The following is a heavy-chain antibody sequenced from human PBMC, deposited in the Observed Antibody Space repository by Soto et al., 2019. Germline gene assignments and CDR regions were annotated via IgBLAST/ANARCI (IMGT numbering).Heavy chain of an antibody. CDR1: GYTFTDYA. V-gene: IGHV1-18*04. Sequence: QAQLAQSGPELKSPGASVKVSCKASGYTFTDYAISWVRQAAGQGWQLLRWGSAYSANTTSAENFFDRVIMTTDTSTKTAYVELRSLRSDDTAVYYCARDHGLAWAVRPANYYYAMDVWGQGTTVTVSS. CDR2: GSAYSANT. D-gene: IGHD6-6*01. CDR3: ARDHGLAWAVRPANYYYAMDV. J-gene: IGHJ6*02.